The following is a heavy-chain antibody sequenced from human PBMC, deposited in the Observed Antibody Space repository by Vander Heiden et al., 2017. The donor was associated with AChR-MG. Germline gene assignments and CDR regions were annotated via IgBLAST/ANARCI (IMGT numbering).Heavy chain of an antibody. Sequence: QVQLQESGPGLVKPSETLSLTCTVSGGSISSYYWSWIRQPPGKGLEWIGYIYYSGSTNYNPSLKSRVTISVDTSKNQFSLKLSSVTAADTAVYYCARAGPHYYYDTLTGYYERYMDVWGKGTTVTVSS. V-gene: IGHV4-59*01. D-gene: IGHD3-9*01. CDR3: ARAGPHYYYDTLTGYYERYMDV. CDR2: IYYSGST. CDR1: GGSISSYY. J-gene: IGHJ6*03.